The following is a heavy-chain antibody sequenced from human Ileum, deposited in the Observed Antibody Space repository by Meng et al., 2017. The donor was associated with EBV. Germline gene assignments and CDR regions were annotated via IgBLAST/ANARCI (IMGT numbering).Heavy chain of an antibody. Sequence: VNLGESGGGLVKSGGSLRLSCTASGFTFSAYTMNWVRQAPGKGLEWVSSISGSSTYLYYAESLKGRFTISRDNAKNSLYLQMTSLRAEDTAVYYCTRGINNDFWGQGTLVTVSS. CDR2: ISGSSTYL. J-gene: IGHJ4*02. D-gene: IGHD2-21*01. V-gene: IGHV3-21*01. CDR3: TRGINNDF. CDR1: GFTFSAYT.